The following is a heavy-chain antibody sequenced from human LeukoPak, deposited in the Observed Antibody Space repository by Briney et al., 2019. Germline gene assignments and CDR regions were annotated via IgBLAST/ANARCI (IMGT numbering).Heavy chain of an antibody. J-gene: IGHJ5*02. CDR3: ARGRLSDDLEWLLPVPFDP. V-gene: IGHV1-8*01. CDR2: MNPNSGNT. D-gene: IGHD3-3*01. Sequence: GASVKVSCKASGYTFTSYDINWVRQATGQGLEWMGWMNPNSGNTGYAQKFQGRVTMTRNTSISAAYMELSSLGSEDTAVYYCARGRLSDDLEWLLPVPFDPWGQGTLVTVSS. CDR1: GYTFTSYD.